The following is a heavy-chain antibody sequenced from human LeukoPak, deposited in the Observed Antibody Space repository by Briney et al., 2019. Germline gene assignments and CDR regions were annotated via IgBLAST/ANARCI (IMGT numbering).Heavy chain of an antibody. J-gene: IGHJ4*02. V-gene: IGHV3-30*02. CDR2: IRSDGTNE. CDR1: GLTFSSYG. D-gene: IGHD6-13*01. CDR3: VKGTYLYSSSFDY. Sequence: GGSLRLSCAASGLTFSSYGMHWVRQAPGKGLEWVAFIRSDGTNEYYADSVKGRFTISRDNSKNTLYLQMNSLRAEDTAVYYCVKGTYLYSSSFDYWGRGTLVTVSS.